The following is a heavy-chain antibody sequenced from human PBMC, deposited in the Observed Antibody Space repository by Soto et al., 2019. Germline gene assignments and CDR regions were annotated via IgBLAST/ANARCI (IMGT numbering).Heavy chain of an antibody. CDR1: GFIFSDRY. CDR3: ATIDMVEKFDP. V-gene: IGHV3-72*01. J-gene: IGHJ5*02. CDR2: IRNRANSYST. Sequence: VGSLRLSCAASGFIFSDRYMDWVRQTPGKGLEWLGRIRNRANSYSTEYAASVRGRFTISRDDSNNSLYLHMSSLKTEDTAVYYCATIDMVEKFDPRGQGTLVTVSS. D-gene: IGHD3-10*01.